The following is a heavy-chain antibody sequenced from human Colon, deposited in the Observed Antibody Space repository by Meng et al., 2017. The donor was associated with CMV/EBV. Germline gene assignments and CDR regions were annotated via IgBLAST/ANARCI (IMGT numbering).Heavy chain of an antibody. CDR3: ARDLLGPYSTSFDYYYYGMDV. J-gene: IGHJ6*02. D-gene: IGHD6-6*01. V-gene: IGHV3-21*06. CDR2: INSRGDET. CDR1: GFIFSTYG. Sequence: GESLKISCAASGFIFSTYGMNWVRQAPGKGLEWVSFINSRGDETHYADSVKGRITIFRDNDKNSLYLQMESLGAEDTAVYYCARDLLGPYSTSFDYYYYGMDVWGQGTTVTVSS.